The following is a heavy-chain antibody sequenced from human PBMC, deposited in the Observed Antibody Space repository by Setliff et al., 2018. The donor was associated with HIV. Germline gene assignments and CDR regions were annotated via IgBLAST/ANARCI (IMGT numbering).Heavy chain of an antibody. J-gene: IGHJ4*02. Sequence: SETLSLTCPVSGGSITSNSFYWGWIRQPPGKGLEWIGSVYYSGSTYYNPSLKSRLTISVDTSKNQFSLKLSSVTAADTAVYYCARGSSLHLAYWGQGTLVTVSS. D-gene: IGHD6-6*01. CDR3: ARGSSLHLAY. V-gene: IGHV4-39*01. CDR2: VYYSGST. CDR1: GGSITSNSFY.